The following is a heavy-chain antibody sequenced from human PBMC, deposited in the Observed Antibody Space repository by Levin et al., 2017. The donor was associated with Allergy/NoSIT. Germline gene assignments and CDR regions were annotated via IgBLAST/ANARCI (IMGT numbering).Heavy chain of an antibody. CDR3: ARGRGSGWILRSCWFDP. J-gene: IGHJ5*02. CDR1: GGSFSGYY. V-gene: IGHV4-34*01. Sequence: SETLSLTCAVYGGSFSGYYWSWIRQPPGKGLEWIGEINHSGSTNYNPSLKSRVTISVDTSKNQFSLKLSSVTAADTAVYYCARGRGSGWILRSCWFDPWGQGTLVTVSS. CDR2: INHSGST. D-gene: IGHD6-19*01.